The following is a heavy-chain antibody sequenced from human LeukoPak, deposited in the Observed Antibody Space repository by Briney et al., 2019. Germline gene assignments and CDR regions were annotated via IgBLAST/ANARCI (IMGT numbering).Heavy chain of an antibody. V-gene: IGHV1-46*01. CDR1: GYTFTNYY. CDR2: ISPTGGDT. D-gene: IGHD3-3*01. Sequence: ASVTVSCTASGYTFTNYYIQRVRQAPGQGLEWMGVISPTGGDTNYAQKFQGRVTMTRHTSTNTVYMKLRSLRSEDTAVYYCVRDLEWGNNDWFDPWGQGTLVTVSS. J-gene: IGHJ5*02. CDR3: VRDLEWGNNDWFDP.